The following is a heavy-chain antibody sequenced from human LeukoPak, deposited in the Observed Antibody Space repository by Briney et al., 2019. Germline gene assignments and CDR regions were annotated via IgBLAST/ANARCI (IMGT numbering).Heavy chain of an antibody. CDR2: ISAYNGNT. CDR3: ARDSSSSSNPLNDY. Sequence: GASVKVSCKASGYTFTSYGISWVRQAPGQGLEWMGWISAYNGNTNYAQKLQGRVTMTTDTSTSTAYMELRSLRSDDTAVYYCARDSSSSSNPLNDYWGQGTLVTVSS. V-gene: IGHV1-18*01. D-gene: IGHD6-13*01. CDR1: GYTFTSYG. J-gene: IGHJ4*02.